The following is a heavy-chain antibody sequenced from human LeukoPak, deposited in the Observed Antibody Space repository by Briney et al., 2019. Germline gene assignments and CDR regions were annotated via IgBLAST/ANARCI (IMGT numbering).Heavy chain of an antibody. CDR2: IIPIFGTA. D-gene: IGHD1-1*01. J-gene: IGHJ6*03. CDR3: ASNLDYYYYYYMDV. Sequence: ASVKVSCKASGGTFSSYAISWVRQAPGQGLEWMGGIIPIFGTANYAQKFQGRVTITADESTSTAYMELSSLRSEDTAVYYCASNLDYYYYYYMDVWGKGTTVTISS. V-gene: IGHV1-69*13. CDR1: GGTFSSYA.